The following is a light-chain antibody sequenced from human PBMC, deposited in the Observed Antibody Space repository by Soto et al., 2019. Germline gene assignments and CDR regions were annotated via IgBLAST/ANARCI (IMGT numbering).Light chain of an antibody. CDR3: APWDVSLNGYAV. CDR2: SNN. CDR1: SSNIGSNT. J-gene: IGLJ7*01. V-gene: IGLV1-44*01. Sequence: QSVLTQPPSASGTPGQRVTISCSGSSSNIGSNTVNWYQQLPGTAPKLRIYSNNQRPSGVPDRFSGSKSGTSASLAISGLQSEDEADYYCAPWDVSLNGYAVFGGGTQLTVL.